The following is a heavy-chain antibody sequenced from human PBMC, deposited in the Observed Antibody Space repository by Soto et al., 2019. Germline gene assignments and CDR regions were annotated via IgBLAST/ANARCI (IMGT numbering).Heavy chain of an antibody. CDR2: ISGSGGST. CDR1: GFTFSSYA. Sequence: EVQLLESGGGLVQPGGSPRLSCAASGFTFSSYAMSWVRQAPGKGLEWVSAISGSGGSTYYADSVKGRFTISRDNSKNTLYLQMNSLRAEDTAVYYCAKDKHSSSSWGSFDYWGQGTLVTVSS. D-gene: IGHD6-13*01. J-gene: IGHJ4*02. V-gene: IGHV3-23*01. CDR3: AKDKHSSSSWGSFDY.